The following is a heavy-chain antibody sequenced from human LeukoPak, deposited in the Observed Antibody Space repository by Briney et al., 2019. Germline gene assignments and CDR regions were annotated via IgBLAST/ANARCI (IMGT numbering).Heavy chain of an antibody. CDR2: IYYSGST. CDR3: ARSYDSSGYNFDY. CDR1: GGSISSSSYY. Sequence: PSETLSLTCTVSGGSISSSSYYWGWIRQPPGKGLEWIGSIYYSGSTYYNPSLKSRVTISVDTSKNQFSLKLSSVTAADTAVYYCARSYDSSGYNFDYWGQGTLATVSS. D-gene: IGHD3-22*01. J-gene: IGHJ4*02. V-gene: IGHV4-39*01.